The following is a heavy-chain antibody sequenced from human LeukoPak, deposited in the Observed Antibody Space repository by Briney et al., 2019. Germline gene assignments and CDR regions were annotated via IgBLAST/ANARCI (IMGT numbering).Heavy chain of an antibody. Sequence: ASVKVSCKASGYTFTSYDINWVRQATGQGLEWMGWMNPNSGNTGYAQKFQGRVTMTEDTSTDTAYMELSSLRSEDTAVYYCATVDTYYYDSSGSDAFDIWGQGTMVTVSS. V-gene: IGHV1-8*02. CDR1: GYTFTSYD. J-gene: IGHJ3*02. D-gene: IGHD3-22*01. CDR3: ATVDTYYYDSSGSDAFDI. CDR2: MNPNSGNT.